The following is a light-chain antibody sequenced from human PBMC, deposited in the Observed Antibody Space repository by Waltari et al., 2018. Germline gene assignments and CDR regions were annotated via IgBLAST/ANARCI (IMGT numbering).Light chain of an antibody. Sequence: DIQMNQYPSSLSASVGGRVTITCRASKGISNSLAWYQQTPEKAPKLLLYEASKLESGVPSRFSGGGSGTDFSLTISSLQPEDFATYYCQQYYETPRTFGQGTKVEIK. CDR2: EAS. J-gene: IGKJ1*01. CDR3: QQYYETPRT. CDR1: KGISNS. V-gene: IGKV1-NL1*01.